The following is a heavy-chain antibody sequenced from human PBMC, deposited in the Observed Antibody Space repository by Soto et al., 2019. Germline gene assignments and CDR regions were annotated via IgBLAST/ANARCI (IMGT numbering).Heavy chain of an antibody. J-gene: IGHJ6*02. D-gene: IGHD3-3*01. CDR2: IKQDGSEK. Sequence: EVQLVESGGGLVQPGGSLRLSCAASGFTFSSYWMSWVRQAPGKGLEWVANIKQDGSEKYYVDSVKGRFTISRDNAKNSLYLQMNSLRAEDTAVYYCARDKGPLRFLEWLFNYYYGMDVWGQGTTVTVSS. V-gene: IGHV3-7*01. CDR1: GFTFSSYW. CDR3: ARDKGPLRFLEWLFNYYYGMDV.